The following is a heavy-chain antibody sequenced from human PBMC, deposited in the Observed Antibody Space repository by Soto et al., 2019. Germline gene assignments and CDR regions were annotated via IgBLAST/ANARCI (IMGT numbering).Heavy chain of an antibody. Sequence: GASVKVSCKASGGTFSSYAISWVRQAPGQGLEWMGGIIPIFGTANYAQKFQGRVTITADESTSTAYMELSSLRSEDTAVYYCARGFGVGSGSYSYYYYYGMDVWGQGTTVTVSS. CDR3: ARGFGVGSGSYSYYYYYGMDV. V-gene: IGHV1-69*13. CDR1: GGTFSSYA. J-gene: IGHJ6*02. CDR2: IIPIFGTA. D-gene: IGHD1-26*01.